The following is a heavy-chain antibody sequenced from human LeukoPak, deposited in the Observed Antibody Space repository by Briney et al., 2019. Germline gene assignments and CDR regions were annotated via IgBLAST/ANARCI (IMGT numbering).Heavy chain of an antibody. Sequence: SQTLSLTCTISGGSISSGGYYWSWIRQHPGKGLEWIGYIYYSGSTYYNPSLKSRVTISVDTSKNQFSLKLSSVTAADTAVYYCARDRGPYSGYDSYYFDYWGQGTLVTVSS. J-gene: IGHJ4*02. CDR2: IYYSGST. V-gene: IGHV4-31*03. D-gene: IGHD5-12*01. CDR3: ARDRGPYSGYDSYYFDY. CDR1: GGSISSGGYY.